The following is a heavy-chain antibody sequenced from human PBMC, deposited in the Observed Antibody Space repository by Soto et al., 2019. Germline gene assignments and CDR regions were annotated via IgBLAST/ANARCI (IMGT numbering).Heavy chain of an antibody. CDR2: FYSSGSI. CDR1: GYSITAGGYY. CDR3: ARMYSSGSGWFHP. Sequence: LQESGPGLVKPSQTLSLTCFVSGYSITAGGYYWSWIRHLPGKGLEWIGSFYSSGSIIYIPSLRSRVSISGDTSSNHFSMSLTSVTGADTGRYYCARMYSSGSGWFHPWGQGTLVTVSP. J-gene: IGHJ5*02. V-gene: IGHV4-31*03. D-gene: IGHD6-19*01.